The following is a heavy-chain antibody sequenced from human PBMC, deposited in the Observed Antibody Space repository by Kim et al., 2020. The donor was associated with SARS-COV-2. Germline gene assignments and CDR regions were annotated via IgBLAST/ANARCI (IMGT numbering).Heavy chain of an antibody. J-gene: IGHJ5*02. V-gene: IGHV7-4-1*02. CDR2: INTNTGNP. CDR3: ASTFWSGYTSWFDP. Sequence: ASVKVSCKASGYTFTSYAMNWVRQAPGQGLEWMGWINTNTGNPTYAQGFTGRFVFSLYTSVSTAYLQISSLKAEDTAVYYCASTFWSGYTSWFDPWGQGTLVTVSS. CDR1: GYTFTSYA. D-gene: IGHD3-3*01.